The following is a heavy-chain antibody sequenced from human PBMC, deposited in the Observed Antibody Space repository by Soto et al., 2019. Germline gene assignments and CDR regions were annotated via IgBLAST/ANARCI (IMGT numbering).Heavy chain of an antibody. V-gene: IGHV3-30*03. D-gene: IGHD1-26*01. CDR1: GFTCSIYG. CDR2: ISFDGSEK. Sequence: QVELVESGGGVVQPGRSLRLSCAASGFTCSIYGMHWVRHAPGKGLEWVAMISFDGSEKYYTDSVKGRFHISRDSSKNTMYLQMVSLRVEDTAVYYCARDRRLYYSDAFDIWGQGTTVTVSS. CDR3: ARDRRLYYSDAFDI. J-gene: IGHJ3*02.